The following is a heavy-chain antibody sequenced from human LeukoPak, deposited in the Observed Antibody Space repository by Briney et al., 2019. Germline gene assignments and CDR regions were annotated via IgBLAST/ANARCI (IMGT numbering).Heavy chain of an antibody. CDR2: INPSGGST. V-gene: IGHV1-46*01. Sequence: ASVKVSCKASGCTFTSYYMNWVRQVPGQGLERMGIINPSGGSTSYAQKFQGRVTMTRDTSTSTVYMELSSLRSEDTAVYYCARERTDGYKMYNWFDPWGQGTLVTVSS. CDR3: ARERTDGYKMYNWFDP. CDR1: GCTFTSYY. D-gene: IGHD5-24*01. J-gene: IGHJ5*02.